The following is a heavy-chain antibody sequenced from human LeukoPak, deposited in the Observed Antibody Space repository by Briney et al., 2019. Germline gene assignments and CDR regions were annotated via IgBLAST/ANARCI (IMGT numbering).Heavy chain of an antibody. J-gene: IGHJ4*02. V-gene: IGHV2-5*01. Sequence: ASGPTLVNPTQTLTLTGTFSGFSLSTSEVGVGWIRQPPGKALEWLALIYWNDDKRYRPPLKSRLTITKDTSKNQVVLTMTNMDPVDTATYYCAHRRAVPVLRYFEFDYWGQGTLVTVSS. CDR3: AHRRAVPVLRYFEFDY. CDR2: IYWNDDK. D-gene: IGHD3-9*01. CDR1: GFSLSTSEVG.